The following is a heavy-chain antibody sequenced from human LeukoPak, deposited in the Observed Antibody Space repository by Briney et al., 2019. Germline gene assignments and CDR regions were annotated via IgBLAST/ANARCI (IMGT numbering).Heavy chain of an antibody. CDR3: ARSPEPPKKIDFDY. Sequence: ASVKVSCKTSGYSFTTYYMHWVRQAPGQGLEWMGVINPSGGSTRYAQRFQGRVTMTRDTSTSTVYMELRSLRSEDTAVYYCARSPEPPKKIDFDYWGQGTLVTVSS. V-gene: IGHV1-46*01. CDR1: GYSFTTYY. D-gene: IGHD1-14*01. J-gene: IGHJ4*02. CDR2: INPSGGST.